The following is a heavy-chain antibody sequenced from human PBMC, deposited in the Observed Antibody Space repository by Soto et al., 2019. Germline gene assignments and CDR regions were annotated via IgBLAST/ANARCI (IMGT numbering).Heavy chain of an antibody. CDR2: ISWNSGSI. V-gene: IGHV3-9*01. D-gene: IGHD6-13*01. J-gene: IGHJ5*02. CDR1: GFTFDDYA. CDR3: AKDMGSSWPDNWFDP. Sequence: ESGGGLVQPGRSLRLSCAASGFTFDDYAMHWVRQAPGKGLEWVSGISWNSGSIGYADSVKGRFTISRDNAKNSLYLQMNSLRAEDTALYYCAKDMGSSWPDNWFDPWGQGTLVTVSS.